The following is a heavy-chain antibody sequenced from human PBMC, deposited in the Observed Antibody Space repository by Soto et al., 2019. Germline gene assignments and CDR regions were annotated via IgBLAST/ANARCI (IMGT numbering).Heavy chain of an antibody. CDR3: ASTQYFCSSNSCYYYGMDV. CDR1: GGTFSSYA. V-gene: IGHV1-69*01. D-gene: IGHD2-2*01. CDR2: IIPIFGTA. J-gene: IGHJ6*02. Sequence: QVQLVQSGAEVKKPGSSVKVSCKASGGTFSSYAISWVRQAPGQGLEWMGGIIPIFGTANYAQKFQARVTITADESTSTAYMELSRLRSSDTAVYYCASTQYFCSSNSCYYYGMDVWGQGTTVTVAS.